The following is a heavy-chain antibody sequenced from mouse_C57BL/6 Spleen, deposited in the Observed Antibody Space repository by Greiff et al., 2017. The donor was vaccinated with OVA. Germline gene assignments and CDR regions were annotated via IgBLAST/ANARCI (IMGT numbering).Heavy chain of an antibody. CDR3: ARPAYGSPSWFAY. CDR1: GFTFSDYY. J-gene: IGHJ3*01. Sequence: EVKLMESGGGLVQPGGSLKLSCAASGFTFSDYYMYWVRQTPEKRLEWVAYISNGGGSTYYPDTVKGRFTISRDNAKNTLYLQMSRLKSEDTAMYYCARPAYGSPSWFAYWGQGTLVTVSA. D-gene: IGHD1-1*01. V-gene: IGHV5-12*01. CDR2: ISNGGGST.